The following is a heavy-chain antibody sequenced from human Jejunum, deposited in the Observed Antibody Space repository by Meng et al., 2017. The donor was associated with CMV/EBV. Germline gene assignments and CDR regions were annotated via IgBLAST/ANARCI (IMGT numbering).Heavy chain of an antibody. Sequence: EVRLVESGGALVQPGGSLRISCAASGVSFSDHLMDWVRQAPGKGLEWIGRIRRTLSSYTTENAASVKGRFTISRDDSKNSIYLQMNSLKTEDTAVYYCATDISGRGVDAGHWGQGTLVTVSS. CDR3: ATDISGRGVDAGH. J-gene: IGHJ4*02. V-gene: IGHV3-72*01. CDR2: IRRTLSSYTT. D-gene: IGHD6-19*01. CDR1: GVSFSDHL.